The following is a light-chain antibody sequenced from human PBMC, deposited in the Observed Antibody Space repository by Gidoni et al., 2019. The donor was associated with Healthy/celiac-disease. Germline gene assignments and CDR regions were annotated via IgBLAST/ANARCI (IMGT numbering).Light chain of an antibody. Sequence: IVMTQSPDALAWSLRERATINCKSSQSVVYSTNNKNYLAWYQQKPGQPPKLLIDWASTRETGLPDRFSGGGSGTDFPLTISLLPAEYVAVYYCQQYYSPPYTFGQGTQLEIK. CDR2: WAS. J-gene: IGKJ2*01. CDR1: QSVVYSTNNKNY. CDR3: QQYYSPPYT. V-gene: IGKV4-1*01.